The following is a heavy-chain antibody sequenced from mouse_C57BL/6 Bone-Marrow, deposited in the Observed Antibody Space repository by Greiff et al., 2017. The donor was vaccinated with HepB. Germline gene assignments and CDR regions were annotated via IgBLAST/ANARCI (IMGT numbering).Heavy chain of an antibody. Sequence: VQLQQSGAELVRPGASVKLSCTASGFNIKDDYMHWVKQRPEQGLEWIGWIDPENGDTEYASKFQGKATITADTSSNTAYLQPSSLTSEDTAVYYCTPPYYSNFDYWGQGTTLTVSS. CDR1: GFNIKDDY. D-gene: IGHD2-12*01. J-gene: IGHJ2*01. CDR3: TPPYYSNFDY. CDR2: IDPENGDT. V-gene: IGHV14-4*01.